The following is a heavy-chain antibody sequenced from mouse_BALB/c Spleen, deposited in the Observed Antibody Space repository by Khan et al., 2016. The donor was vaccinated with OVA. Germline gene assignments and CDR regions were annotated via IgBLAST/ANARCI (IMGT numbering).Heavy chain of an antibody. V-gene: IGHV14-3*02. D-gene: IGHD2-1*01. Sequence: VQLQQSRAELLKPWDSVKLSCTFSGFNIKDTYMHWVKQRPEQGLEWIGRTDPANGDTKYDPKFQGQPTITADTSSNTALLQFSSLAAEDTTDYYCATRDGNPFDYWGQGTLVTVSA. CDR3: ATRDGNPFDY. CDR2: TDPANGDT. J-gene: IGHJ3*01. CDR1: GFNIKDTY.